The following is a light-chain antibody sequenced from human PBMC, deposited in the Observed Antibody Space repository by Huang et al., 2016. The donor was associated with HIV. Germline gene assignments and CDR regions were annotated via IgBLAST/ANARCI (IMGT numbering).Light chain of an antibody. Sequence: AIQLTQSPPSLSASAGDRVTITCRASQDINSALAWYQQKPGKAPKLLIYDASNLKSGVPSRFSDSGSGTDFTLSISSLQPEDFATYYCQQFNGFSLTFGGGTRVEIK. CDR2: DAS. CDR1: QDINSA. V-gene: IGKV1-13*02. J-gene: IGKJ4*01. CDR3: QQFNGFSLT.